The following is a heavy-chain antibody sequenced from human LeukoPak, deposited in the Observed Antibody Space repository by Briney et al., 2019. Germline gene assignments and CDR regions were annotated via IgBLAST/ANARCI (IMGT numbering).Heavy chain of an antibody. CDR2: ISGSGRST. CDR1: GFTFSSYA. Sequence: GSLRLSCAASGFTFSSYAMSWVRHAPGKGLEWVSAISGSGRSTFYADSVKGRFTISRDNSKSTLYLQMNSLRAEDTAVYYCAKDVGYCSGGTCYSGRNWFDPWGQGTLVTVSS. V-gene: IGHV3-23*01. CDR3: AKDVGYCSGGTCYSGRNWFDP. D-gene: IGHD2-15*01. J-gene: IGHJ5*02.